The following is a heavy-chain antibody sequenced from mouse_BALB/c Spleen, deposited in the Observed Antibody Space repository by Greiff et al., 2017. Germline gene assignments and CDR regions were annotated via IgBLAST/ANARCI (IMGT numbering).Heavy chain of an antibody. D-gene: IGHD3-1*01. CDR1: GFTFNDSS. V-gene: IGHV14-3*02. CDR3: AGGVPRAPFAY. J-gene: IGHJ3*01. Sequence: VQLQQSGAELVKPGASVKLSCTASGFTFNDSSMHWVKQRPEQGLEWIGKINPANGSTNYEPKFQGKATISADTSSNTLYLQLSSLTSEDTAVYYCAGGVPRAPFAYWGQGTLVTVSA. CDR2: INPANGST.